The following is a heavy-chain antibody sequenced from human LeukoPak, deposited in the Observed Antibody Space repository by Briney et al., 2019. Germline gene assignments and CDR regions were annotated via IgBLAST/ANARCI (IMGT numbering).Heavy chain of an antibody. J-gene: IGHJ6*02. CDR1: GGSISSYY. CDR3: AGGVYSSGWYSHWYYYGMDV. V-gene: IGHV4-59*08. D-gene: IGHD6-19*01. CDR2: IYYSGST. Sequence: SETLSLTCTVSGGSISSYYWSWLRQPPGKGLEWIGYIYYSGSTNYNPSLKSRVTISVDTSKNQFSLKLSSVTAADTAVYYCAGGVYSSGWYSHWYYYGMDVWGQGTTVTVSS.